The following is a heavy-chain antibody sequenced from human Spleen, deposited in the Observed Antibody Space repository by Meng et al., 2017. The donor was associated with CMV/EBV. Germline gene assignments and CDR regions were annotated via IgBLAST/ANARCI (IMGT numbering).Heavy chain of an antibody. J-gene: IGHJ1*01. V-gene: IGHV5-51*01. CDR3: ARPYSSGWTDFQH. Sequence: GESLKISCKGSGNSFTSYWIAWVRQMPGKGLEWMGIIYPGDSDTRYSPSFQGQVTISADKSISTAYLQWSSLKASDTAMYYCARPYSSGWTDFQHWGQGTLVTVSS. CDR1: GNSFTSYW. CDR2: IYPGDSDT. D-gene: IGHD6-19*01.